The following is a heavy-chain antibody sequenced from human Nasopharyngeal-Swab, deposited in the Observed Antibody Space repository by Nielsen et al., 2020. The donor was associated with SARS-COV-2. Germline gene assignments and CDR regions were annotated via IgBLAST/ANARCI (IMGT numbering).Heavy chain of an antibody. V-gene: IGHV1-18*01. D-gene: IGHD5-18*01. CDR2: ISIYNADR. CDR3: ARDVEEWLVVPSLSFDH. CDR1: GYSFRSYG. Sequence: ASVKVSCQASGYSFRSYGVNWVRQAPGQGLEWMGWISIYNADRNYAEKFQGRVSMTTDTSTTTAFMELTSLRSDDTAVYYCARDVEEWLVVPSLSFDHWGQGTLVTVSS. J-gene: IGHJ4*02.